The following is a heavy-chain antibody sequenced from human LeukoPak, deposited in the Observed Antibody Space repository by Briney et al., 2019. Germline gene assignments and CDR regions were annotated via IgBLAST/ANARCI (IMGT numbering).Heavy chain of an antibody. Sequence: GRSLRLSCAASGFTFSSYAMHWVRQAPGKGLEWVAVISYDGSNKYYADSVNGRFTISRDNSKNTLYLQMNSLRAEDTAVYYCARSVAYSSGWDLYYYMDVWGKGTTVTISS. V-gene: IGHV3-30*04. CDR1: GFTFSSYA. CDR3: ARSVAYSSGWDLYYYMDV. D-gene: IGHD6-19*01. J-gene: IGHJ6*03. CDR2: ISYDGSNK.